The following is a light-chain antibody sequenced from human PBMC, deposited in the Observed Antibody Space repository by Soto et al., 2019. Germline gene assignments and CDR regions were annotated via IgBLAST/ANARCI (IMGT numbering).Light chain of an antibody. CDR3: QQYNTYPLT. V-gene: IGKV1-5*03. CDR1: QSISTW. J-gene: IGKJ4*01. Sequence: DIQMTQSPSTLSASVGDRVTITCPASQSISTWLAWYQQKPGKAPKLLIYKASSLEGGVPSRFSGSGSGTEFNITVSSLQPDDFATYYCQQYNTYPLTFGGGTTVEIK. CDR2: KAS.